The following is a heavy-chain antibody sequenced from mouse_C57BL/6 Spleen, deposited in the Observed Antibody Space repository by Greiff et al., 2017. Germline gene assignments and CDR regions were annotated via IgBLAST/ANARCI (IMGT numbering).Heavy chain of an antibody. J-gene: IGHJ1*03. D-gene: IGHD2-5*01. V-gene: IGHV1-53*01. Sequence: QVQLQQPGTELVKPGASVKLSCKASGYTFTSSWMHWVKQRPGQGLEWIGNINPGNGGTKYNEKFKGKATLTVDKSSSTAYMQLSSLTSEDSAVYYCASREHSKGWYFDVWGTGTTLTVSS. CDR2: INPGNGGT. CDR1: GYTFTSSW. CDR3: ASREHSKGWYFDV.